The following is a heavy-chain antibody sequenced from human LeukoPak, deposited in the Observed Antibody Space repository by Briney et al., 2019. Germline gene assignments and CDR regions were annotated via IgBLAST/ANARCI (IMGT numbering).Heavy chain of an antibody. V-gene: IGHV3-30*18. Sequence: GGSLRLSCAASGFTFSSYGMHWVRQAPGKGLEWVAVISYGGSNKYYADSVKGRFTISRDNSKNTLYLQMNSLIAADTAVYYCAKAPITQDSPILLWFYQYYGIDVWGQGTPVTVSS. J-gene: IGHJ6*02. CDR2: ISYGGSNK. CDR1: GFTFSSYG. CDR3: AKAPITQDSPILLWFYQYYGIDV. D-gene: IGHD3-10*01.